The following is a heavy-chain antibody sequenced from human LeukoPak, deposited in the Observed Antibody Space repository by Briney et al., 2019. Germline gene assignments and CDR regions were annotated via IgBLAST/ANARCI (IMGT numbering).Heavy chain of an antibody. CDR1: GFTFSSSA. D-gene: IGHD6-19*01. V-gene: IGHV3-23*01. J-gene: IGHJ3*02. Sequence: GGSLRLSCAASGFTFSSSAMNWVRQAPGKGRQWVSVISGSGGSTDYADSVKGRFTISRDNAKNSLYLQMNSLRAEDTAVYYCARGGIAVARDAFDIWGQGTMVTVSS. CDR3: ARGGIAVARDAFDI. CDR2: ISGSGGST.